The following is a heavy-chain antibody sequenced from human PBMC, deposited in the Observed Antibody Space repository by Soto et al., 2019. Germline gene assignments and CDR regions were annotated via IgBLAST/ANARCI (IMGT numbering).Heavy chain of an antibody. CDR2: VYATGTT. Sequence: LSLTCSFSCFSISRFYCIWIRKTAGKGLDWMGRVYATGTTDYNPSLRSRVAMSVDISKKTFSLRLTSVTAADTGVYYCVRDGSKHIREWSEQWGQRKLLNVSS. J-gene: IGHJ4*02. CDR3: VRDGSKHIREWSEQ. CDR1: CFSISRFY. D-gene: IGHD2-8*01. V-gene: IGHV4-4*07.